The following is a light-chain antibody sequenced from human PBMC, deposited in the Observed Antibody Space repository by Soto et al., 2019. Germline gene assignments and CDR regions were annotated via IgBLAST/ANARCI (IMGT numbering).Light chain of an antibody. CDR3: ASYTTSSTYV. V-gene: IGLV2-14*01. J-gene: IGLJ1*01. Sequence: QSALTQPASVSRSPGQSIAISCTGTSSDVGGYSYVSWYQQQPGKAPKLVISDVSNRPSGVSDRFSGSKSGNTASLTISGLQTEDEADYYCASYTTSSTYVLGTGTKVTVL. CDR2: DVS. CDR1: SSDVGGYSY.